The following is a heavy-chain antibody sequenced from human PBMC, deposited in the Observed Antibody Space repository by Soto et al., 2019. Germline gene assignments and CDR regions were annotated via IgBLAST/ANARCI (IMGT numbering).Heavy chain of an antibody. CDR2: IWYDGSNK. J-gene: IGHJ4*02. D-gene: IGHD6-13*01. V-gene: IGHV3-33*01. CDR3: ARDVAAAGTVPSDY. CDR1: GLTVSIYG. Sequence: GGSLSLSCAASGLTVSIYGLHWARQTPDKGLKWVAVIWYDGSNKYYTDPVKGRFTISRDNSKNTLYLQMNSLRAEDTAVYYCARDVAAAGTVPSDYWGQGTLVTVSS.